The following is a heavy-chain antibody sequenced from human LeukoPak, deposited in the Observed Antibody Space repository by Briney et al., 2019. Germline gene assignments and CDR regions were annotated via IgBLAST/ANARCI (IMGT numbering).Heavy chain of an antibody. CDR1: GYTFTGYY. D-gene: IGHD5-12*01. V-gene: IGHV1-2*02. CDR2: INPNSGGT. CDR3: AIRVDLNWFDP. J-gene: IGHJ5*02. Sequence: ASVKVSCKASGYTFTGYYMHWVRQAAGQGLEWMGWINPNSGGTNYAQKFQGRVTMTRDTSISTAYMELSSLRSEDTAVYYCAIRVDLNWFDPWGQGTLVTVSS.